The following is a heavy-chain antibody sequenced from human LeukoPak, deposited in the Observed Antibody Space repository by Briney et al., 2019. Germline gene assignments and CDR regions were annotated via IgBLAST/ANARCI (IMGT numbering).Heavy chain of an antibody. D-gene: IGHD2-15*01. CDR3: ARWRSYCSGGSCQYMDV. Sequence: SETLSLTCAVYGGSFSGYYWSWIRQPPGKGLEWIGEINHSGSTNYNPSLKSRVTISVDTSKNQFSLKLSSVTAADTAVYYCARWRSYCSGGSCQYMDVWGKGTTVTISS. J-gene: IGHJ6*03. V-gene: IGHV4-34*01. CDR2: INHSGST. CDR1: GGSFSGYY.